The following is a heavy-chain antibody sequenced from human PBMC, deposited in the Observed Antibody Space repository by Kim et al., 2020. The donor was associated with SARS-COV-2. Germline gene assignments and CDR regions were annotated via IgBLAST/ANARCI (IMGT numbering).Heavy chain of an antibody. CDR2: IYWNDDK. CDR1: GFSLSTSGVG. Sequence: SGPTLVHPTQTLTLTCTFSGFSLSTSGVGVGWIRQPPGKALEWLALIYWNDDKRYSPSLKSRLTITKDTSKNQVVLTMTNMDPVDTATYYCAHLGLGTTGTTFWGQGTLVTVSS. V-gene: IGHV2-5*01. D-gene: IGHD1-1*01. CDR3: AHLGLGTTGTTF. J-gene: IGHJ4*02.